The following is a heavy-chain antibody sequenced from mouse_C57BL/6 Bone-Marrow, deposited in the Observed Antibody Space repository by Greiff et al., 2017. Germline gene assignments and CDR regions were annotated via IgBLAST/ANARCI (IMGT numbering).Heavy chain of an antibody. CDR1: GYTFTSSW. CDR2: IYPTSGRT. D-gene: IGHD4-1*01. CDR3: ARSGPLGRSFDY. Sequence: QVQLQQPGAELVKPGASVKMSCQASGYTFTSSWITWVKQRPGQGLELIGDIYPTSGRTNYNEKFKSKAILTVDTSSNTAYMQLSSLTSEDSAVLYCARSGPLGRSFDYWGQGTTLTVSS. V-gene: IGHV1-55*01. J-gene: IGHJ2*01.